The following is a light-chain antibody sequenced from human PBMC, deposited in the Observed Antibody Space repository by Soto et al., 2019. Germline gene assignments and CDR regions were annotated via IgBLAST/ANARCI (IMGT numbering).Light chain of an antibody. CDR1: QSVSSN. CDR3: QQYKNWPRT. Sequence: EIVMTQSPVTLSVSPGERATLSCRASQSVSSNLVWYQQKPGQAPRLLIYGASTRATGIPARFSGSGSGTEFTLTISSLQSEDFAVYYCQQYKNWPRTFGQGTKVETK. J-gene: IGKJ1*01. V-gene: IGKV3-15*01. CDR2: GAS.